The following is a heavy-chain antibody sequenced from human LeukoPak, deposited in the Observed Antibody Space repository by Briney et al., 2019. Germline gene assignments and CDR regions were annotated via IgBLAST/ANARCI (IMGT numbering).Heavy chain of an antibody. CDR2: ISGSGGST. V-gene: IGHV3-23*01. Sequence: GGSLRLSCAASGFPFSSYAMSWVRQAPGKGLEWVSAISGSGGSTYYADSVKGRFTISRDNSKNTLYLQMNSLRAEDTAVYFCARGNAHAFDIWGQGTMVTVSS. CDR3: ARGNAHAFDI. J-gene: IGHJ3*02. D-gene: IGHD1-1*01. CDR1: GFPFSSYA.